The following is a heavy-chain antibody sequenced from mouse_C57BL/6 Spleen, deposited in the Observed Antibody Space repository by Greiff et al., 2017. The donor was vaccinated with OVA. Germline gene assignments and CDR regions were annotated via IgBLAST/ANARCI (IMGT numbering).Heavy chain of an antibody. CDR3: ARSDYVYDFNGAMDY. V-gene: IGHV5-17*01. CDR2: ISSGSSSI. D-gene: IGHD2-2*01. J-gene: IGHJ4*01. Sequence: EVKLVESGGGLVKPGGSLKLSCEASGFTFSDYGMHWVRQAPEQGLEWVAYISSGSSSIYYADTVKGRFTISRDNAKNTLFLQMTSLRSEYTAMYYGARSDYVYDFNGAMDYWGQGTSVTVSS. CDR1: GFTFSDYG.